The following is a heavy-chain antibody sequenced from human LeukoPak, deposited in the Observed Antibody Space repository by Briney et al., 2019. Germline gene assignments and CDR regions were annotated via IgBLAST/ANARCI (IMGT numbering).Heavy chain of an antibody. CDR3: ARDQGGAATFAC. CDR1: GGTFSSYA. Sequence: SVKVSCKASGGTFSSYAISWVRQAPGQGLEWMGRIIPIFGPANYAQKFQGRVTITTDESTSTAYMDLSSLRSEDTAVYYCARDQGGAATFACWGQGTLVTVSS. J-gene: IGHJ4*02. D-gene: IGHD3-16*01. V-gene: IGHV1-69*05. CDR2: IIPIFGPA.